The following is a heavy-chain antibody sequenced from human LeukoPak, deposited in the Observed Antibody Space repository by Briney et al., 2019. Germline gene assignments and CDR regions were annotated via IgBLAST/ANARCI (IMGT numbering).Heavy chain of an antibody. V-gene: IGHV3-11*06. Sequence: GGSLRLSCAASGFTFSDYYMSWIRQAPGKGLEWVSSISSSSSYIYYADSVKGRFTISRDNAKNSLYLQMNSLRAEDTAVYYCARVPRGYSGYATDYFDYWGQGTLVTVSS. D-gene: IGHD5-12*01. CDR1: GFTFSDYY. CDR3: ARVPRGYSGYATDYFDY. CDR2: ISSSSSYI. J-gene: IGHJ4*02.